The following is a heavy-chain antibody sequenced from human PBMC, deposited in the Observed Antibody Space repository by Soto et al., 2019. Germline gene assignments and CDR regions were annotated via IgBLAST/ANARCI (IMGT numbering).Heavy chain of an antibody. V-gene: IGHV3-74*01. CDR3: ARDTIPSHFDY. CDR1: GFTFSSYW. J-gene: IGHJ4*02. Sequence: EVQLVESGGGLVQPGGSLRLSCAAYGFTFSSYWMHWVRQAQGKGLVWVSRINSDGSSTSYADSVKGRFTISRDNAKNTLYLQINSLRAEETAVYYCARDTIPSHFDYWGQGTLVTVSS. D-gene: IGHD3-3*01. CDR2: INSDGSST.